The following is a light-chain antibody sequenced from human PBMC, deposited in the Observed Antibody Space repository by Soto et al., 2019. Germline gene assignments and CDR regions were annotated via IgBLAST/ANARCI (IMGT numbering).Light chain of an antibody. V-gene: IGKV1-39*01. Sequence: IQMTQSPSSLSASVGDRVTISCQASQNINTYLNWYQQKPGKAPNLLIVAASNLQPGVPSRFTGSRSGTHFPLSISSLQPEDFATYYCHQTYSASLTFGPGSTVEIK. J-gene: IGKJ3*01. CDR2: AAS. CDR3: HQTYSASLT. CDR1: QNINTY.